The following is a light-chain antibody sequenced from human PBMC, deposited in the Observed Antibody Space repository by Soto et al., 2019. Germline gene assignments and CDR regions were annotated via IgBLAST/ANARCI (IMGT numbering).Light chain of an antibody. J-gene: IGLJ2*01. CDR3: RSYAGNNNVI. CDR1: SSDVGGYDY. CDR2: EVT. V-gene: IGLV2-8*01. Sequence: QSVLTQPPSASGSPGQSVTISCTGTSSDVGGYDYVSWYQQHPDKAPKLIIYEVTKRPSGVPDRFSGSKSGNTASLTVSGLQAEEEADYYCRSYAGNNNVIFGGGTKLTVL.